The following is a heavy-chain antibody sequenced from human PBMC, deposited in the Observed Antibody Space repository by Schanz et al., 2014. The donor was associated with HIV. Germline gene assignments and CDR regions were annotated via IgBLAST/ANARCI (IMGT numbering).Heavy chain of an antibody. D-gene: IGHD6-19*01. CDR1: GRAFADLD. J-gene: IGHJ4*02. V-gene: IGHV1-2*02. CDR3: AIPSSGWSTFDY. Sequence: QERLVQSGAEVKKPGASVSVSCQTSGRAFADLDINWVRQAPGQGLEWMGWINPNSGGTNFAQKFQGRVTLTRDTSITTAYMELTTLRSDDTALYYCAIPSSGWSTFDYWGQGTLVTVSS. CDR2: INPNSGGT.